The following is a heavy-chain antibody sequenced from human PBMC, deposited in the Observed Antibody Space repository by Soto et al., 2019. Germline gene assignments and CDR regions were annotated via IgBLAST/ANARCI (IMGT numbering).Heavy chain of an antibody. CDR1: GFTFSSYG. CDR3: AKDNGSGCDWLRVGDASDI. J-gene: IGHJ3*02. D-gene: IGHD5-12*01. CDR2: ISYDGSNK. V-gene: IGHV3-30*18. Sequence: PGGSMRLSCAASGFTFSSYGMHWVRQAPGKGLEWVAVISYDGSNKYYADSVKGRLTISRDNSKNTLYLQMNSLRGEGTAVYYCAKDNGSGCDWLRVGDASDIWGQGTMVTVSS.